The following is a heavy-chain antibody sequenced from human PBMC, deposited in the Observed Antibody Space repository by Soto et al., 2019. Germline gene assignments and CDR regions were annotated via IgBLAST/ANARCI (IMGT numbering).Heavy chain of an antibody. Sequence: GGSLRLSCAASGFTFSSYWMSWVRQAPGKGLEWVANIKQDGSEKYYVDSVKGRFTISRDNAKNSLYLQMNSLRAEDTAVYYCARDEVVAAPLYYYGMDVWGQGTTVTVSS. CDR1: GFTFSSYW. CDR2: IKQDGSEK. V-gene: IGHV3-7*05. D-gene: IGHD2-15*01. J-gene: IGHJ6*02. CDR3: ARDEVVAAPLYYYGMDV.